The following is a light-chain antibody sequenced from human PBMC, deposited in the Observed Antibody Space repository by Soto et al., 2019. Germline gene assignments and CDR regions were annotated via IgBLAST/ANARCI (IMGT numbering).Light chain of an antibody. CDR1: SSDVGGYNY. J-gene: IGLJ3*02. Sequence: QSVLTQPASVSGSPGQSITISCTGTSSDVGGYNYVSWYQQHPGKAPKLMIYDVTNRPSGVSNRFSGSKSGNTASLTISGLQAEDEADCYCSSYTSSSTPLVFGGGTKVTVL. V-gene: IGLV2-14*01. CDR3: SSYTSSSTPLV. CDR2: DVT.